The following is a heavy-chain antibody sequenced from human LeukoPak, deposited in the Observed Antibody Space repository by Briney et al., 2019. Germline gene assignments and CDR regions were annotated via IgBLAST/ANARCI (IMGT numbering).Heavy chain of an antibody. CDR2: IYTSGST. J-gene: IGHJ4*02. Sequence: SETLSLTCTVSGGSISSYYWSWIRQPAGKGLGWIGRIYTSGSTNYNPSLKSRVTMSVDTSKNQFSLKLSSVTAADTAVYYCARSRRDIVVVPAAMPFDYWGQGTLVTVSS. CDR3: ARSRRDIVVVPAAMPFDY. V-gene: IGHV4-4*07. CDR1: GGSISSYY. D-gene: IGHD2-2*01.